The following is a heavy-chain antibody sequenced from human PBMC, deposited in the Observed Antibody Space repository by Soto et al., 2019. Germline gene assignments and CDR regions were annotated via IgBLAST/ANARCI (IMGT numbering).Heavy chain of an antibody. CDR3: AKGGRGFYWYFDL. CDR2: ISGSGGST. D-gene: IGHD3-16*01. CDR1: GFTFSSYA. V-gene: IGHV3-23*01. Sequence: LRLSCAASGFTFSSYAMSWVRQAPGKGLEWVSAISGSGGSTYYADSVKGRFTISRDNSKNTLYLQMNSLRAEDTAVYYCAKGGRGFYWYFDLWGRGTLVTVSS. J-gene: IGHJ2*01.